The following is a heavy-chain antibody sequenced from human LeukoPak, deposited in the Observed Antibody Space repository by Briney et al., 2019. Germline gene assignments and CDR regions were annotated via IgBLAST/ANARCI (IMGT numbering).Heavy chain of an antibody. D-gene: IGHD3-22*01. Sequence: PGGPLRLSCAASGFTFSSYWMIWVRQAPGKGLEWVVNIKQDGSEKYYVDSVKGRFTISRDNAKNSLYLQMNSLRAEDTAVYYCARTLYYYDSSGYYSDYWGQGTLVTVSS. CDR1: GFTFSSYW. V-gene: IGHV3-7*01. CDR2: IKQDGSEK. CDR3: ARTLYYYDSSGYYSDY. J-gene: IGHJ4*02.